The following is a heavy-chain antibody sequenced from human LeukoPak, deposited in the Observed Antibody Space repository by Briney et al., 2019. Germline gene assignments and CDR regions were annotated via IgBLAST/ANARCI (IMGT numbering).Heavy chain of an antibody. CDR1: GFTFSNYY. CDR3: ASLGRGTIFGVVEDMDV. J-gene: IGHJ6*03. V-gene: IGHV3-48*04. D-gene: IGHD3-3*01. CDR2: ITSGSNAI. Sequence: PGGSLRLSCAASGFTFSNYYMSWVRQAPGKGLEWLSYITSGSNAIYYADSVKGRFTISRDDAKSSLYLQMNSLRAEDTALYHCASLGRGTIFGVVEDMDVWGKGTTVTVSS.